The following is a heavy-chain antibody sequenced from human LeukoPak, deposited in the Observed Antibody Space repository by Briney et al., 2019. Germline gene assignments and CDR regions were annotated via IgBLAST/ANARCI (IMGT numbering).Heavy chain of an antibody. CDR1: GFTFSSYA. Sequence: EGSLRLSCAASGFTFSSYAMSWVRQAPGKGLEWVSAISGSGGSTYYADSVKGRFTISRDNSKNTLYLQMNSLGAEDTAVYYCAKDYDFWSGYYPFDPWGQGTLVTVSS. CDR2: ISGSGGST. D-gene: IGHD3-3*01. CDR3: AKDYDFWSGYYPFDP. J-gene: IGHJ5*02. V-gene: IGHV3-23*01.